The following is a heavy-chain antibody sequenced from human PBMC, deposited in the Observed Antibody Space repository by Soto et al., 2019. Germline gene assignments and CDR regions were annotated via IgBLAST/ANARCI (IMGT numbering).Heavy chain of an antibody. CDR2: ISGSGAMT. CDR3: AKPGVAVAGTDY. J-gene: IGHJ1*01. D-gene: IGHD6-19*01. Sequence: GGSLRLSCAASGFTFTSYALHWVRQAPGKGLEWVSGISGSGAMTHYADSVKGRFTVSRDNSKNTLYMQMNSLRAGDTAVYYCAKPGVAVAGTDYWGQGTLVTVSS. CDR1: GFTFTSYA. V-gene: IGHV3-23*01.